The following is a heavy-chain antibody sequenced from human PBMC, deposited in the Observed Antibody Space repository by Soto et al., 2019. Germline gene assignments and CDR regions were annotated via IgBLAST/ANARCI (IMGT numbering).Heavy chain of an antibody. Sequence: GGSLRLSCAASGFTVSSKYMSWVRQAPGKGLEWVSLIQSGGPTYYADSVKGRFTISRDTSENTLHLQMDSLRAEDTAVYYCARAVYGEWLFYNDAFDIWGQGTMVTVSS. CDR1: GFTVSSKY. D-gene: IGHD3-3*01. J-gene: IGHJ3*02. CDR2: IQSGGPT. CDR3: ARAVYGEWLFYNDAFDI. V-gene: IGHV3-66*01.